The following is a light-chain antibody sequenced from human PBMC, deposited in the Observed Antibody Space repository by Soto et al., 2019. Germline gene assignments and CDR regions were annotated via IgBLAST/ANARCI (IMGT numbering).Light chain of an antibody. CDR3: SSFTSSFTYV. Sequence: QSALTQPASVSGSPGQSITISCTGTSSDVGGYNHVSWYQQHPGKAPKLMIYEVSNRPSGVSNRFSGTKSGNTASLTISGLRAGDEADYYCSSFTSSFTYVFGSGTKLTVL. J-gene: IGLJ1*01. CDR2: EVS. CDR1: SSDVGGYNH. V-gene: IGLV2-14*01.